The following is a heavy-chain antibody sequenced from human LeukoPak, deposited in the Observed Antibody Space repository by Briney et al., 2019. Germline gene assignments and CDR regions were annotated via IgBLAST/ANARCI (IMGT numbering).Heavy chain of an antibody. D-gene: IGHD6-19*01. V-gene: IGHV3-48*01. CDR1: GFTFSTYS. Sequence: GGSLRLSCAASGFTFSTYSMNWVRQAPGKGLEWVSSISSSSPTVYYADSVKGRFTISRDDAKNSLYLQMNSLRAEDTAVYYCASYITSWYYFDYWGQGTLVTVSP. CDR2: ISSSSPTV. CDR3: ASYITSWYYFDY. J-gene: IGHJ4*02.